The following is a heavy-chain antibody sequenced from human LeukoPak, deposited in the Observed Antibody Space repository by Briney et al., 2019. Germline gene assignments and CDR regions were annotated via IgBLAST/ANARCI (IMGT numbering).Heavy chain of an antibody. CDR1: GDSISSYS. CDR2: NYYIGST. CDR3: ARLRDPGYYDSSGYMDY. J-gene: IGHJ4*02. D-gene: IGHD3-22*01. Sequence: ETLSLTCNVSGDSISSYSWSWIRQPPGKGLEWIGYNYYIGSTNYNPSLKSRVTISVDTSKNQFSLKLSSVTAADTAVYYCARLRDPGYYDSSGYMDYWGQGTLVTVSS. V-gene: IGHV4-59*01.